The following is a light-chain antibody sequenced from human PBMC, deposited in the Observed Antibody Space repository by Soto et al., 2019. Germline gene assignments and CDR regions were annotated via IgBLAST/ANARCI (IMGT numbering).Light chain of an antibody. CDR3: QQYNSYSPYA. V-gene: IGKV1-5*03. Sequence: DIQMTQSPSTLSASVGDRVTITCRASQSISSWLAWYQQKPGKAPKLLIYKASSVERGAPSRFSGSGSGTEFTLTISGLQPDDLATYDCQQYNSYSPYAFGQGTKLEIK. J-gene: IGKJ2*01. CDR1: QSISSW. CDR2: KAS.